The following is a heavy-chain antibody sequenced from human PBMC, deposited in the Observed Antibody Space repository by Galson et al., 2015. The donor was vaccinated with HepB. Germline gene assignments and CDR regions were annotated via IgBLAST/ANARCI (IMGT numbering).Heavy chain of an antibody. CDR1: GYTFTGYY. CDR2: INPNSGGT. Sequence: SVKVSCKASGYTFTGYYMHWVRQAPGQGLEWMGWINPNSGGTNYAQKFQGWVTMTRDTSISTAYMELSRLRSDDTAVYYCARQRDLNYYYYGMDVWGQGTTVTVSS. V-gene: IGHV1-2*04. J-gene: IGHJ6*02. CDR3: ARQRDLNYYYYGMDV.